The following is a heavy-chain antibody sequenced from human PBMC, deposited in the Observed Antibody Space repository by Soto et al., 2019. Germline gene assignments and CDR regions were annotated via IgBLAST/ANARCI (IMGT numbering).Heavy chain of an antibody. V-gene: IGHV1-2*02. Sequence: ASVKVSCKASGYTFTGYYMHWVRQAPGQGLEWMGWINPNSGGTNYAQKFQGRVTMTRDTSISTAYMELSRLRSDDTAVYYCATLYGFGEPPFAYWGQGTLVTASS. CDR2: INPNSGGT. CDR1: GYTFTGYY. CDR3: ATLYGFGEPPFAY. J-gene: IGHJ4*02. D-gene: IGHD3-10*01.